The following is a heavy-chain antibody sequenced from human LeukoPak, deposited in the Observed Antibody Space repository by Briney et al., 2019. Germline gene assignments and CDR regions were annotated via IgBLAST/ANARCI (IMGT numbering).Heavy chain of an antibody. J-gene: IGHJ4*02. CDR2: INPNSGGT. CDR1: GYTFTGYY. D-gene: IGHD1-26*01. V-gene: IGHV1-2*02. Sequence: ASVKVSCKASGYTFTGYYMHWVRQAPGQGLEWMGWINPNSGGTNYSQKFQGRVTMTRDTSISTAYMELSRLRSDDTAVYYCARGLGATGSYFDYWGQGTLVTVSS. CDR3: ARGLGATGSYFDY.